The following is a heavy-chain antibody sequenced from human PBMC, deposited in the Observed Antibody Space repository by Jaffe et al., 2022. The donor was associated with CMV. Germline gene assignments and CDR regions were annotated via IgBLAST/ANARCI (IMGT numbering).Heavy chain of an antibody. J-gene: IGHJ4*02. CDR3: ARDAVPIDGWYMPSYFDY. V-gene: IGHV3-48*03. Sequence: EVQLVESGGGLVQPGGSLRLSCAASGFTFSSYEMNWVRQAPGKGLEWVSYISSSGSTIYYADSVKGRFTISRDNAKNSLYLQMNSLRAEDTAVYYCARDAVPIDGWYMPSYFDYWGQGTLVTVSS. CDR2: ISSSGSTI. CDR1: GFTFSSYE. D-gene: IGHD6-19*01.